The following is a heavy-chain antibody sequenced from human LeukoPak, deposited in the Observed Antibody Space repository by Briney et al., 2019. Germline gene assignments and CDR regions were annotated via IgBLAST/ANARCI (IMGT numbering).Heavy chain of an antibody. Sequence: PGGSLRLSCAASGFTFSDYHMSWIRQVPGKGLEWVSYISSSGGTISYADSVKGRFTVSRDNAKNSLYLQMNSLRPEDTAVYYCAKDIYIYGAGGYNFDYWGQGTLVTVSS. CDR1: GFTFSDYH. V-gene: IGHV3-11*01. CDR3: AKDIYIYGAGGYNFDY. J-gene: IGHJ4*02. CDR2: ISSSGGTI. D-gene: IGHD1-1*01.